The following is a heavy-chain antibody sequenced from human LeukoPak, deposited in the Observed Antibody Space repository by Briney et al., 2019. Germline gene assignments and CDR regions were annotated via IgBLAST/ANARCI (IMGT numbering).Heavy chain of an antibody. CDR2: ISSSGGAI. J-gene: IGHJ3*02. CDR1: GFTFSDYY. Sequence: PGGSLRLSCTASGFTFSDYYMTWIRQAPGKGLEWVSYISSSGGAIYNADSVKGRFTISRDNAKNSLYLQMNSLRAEDTAVYYCARDKWVAFDIWGQGTMVTVSS. CDR3: ARDKWVAFDI. D-gene: IGHD1-26*01. V-gene: IGHV3-11*01.